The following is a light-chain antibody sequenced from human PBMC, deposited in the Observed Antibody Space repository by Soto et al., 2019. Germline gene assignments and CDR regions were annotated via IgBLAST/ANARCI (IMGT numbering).Light chain of an antibody. CDR3: SSYTSSSLYV. Sequence: QSALTQPASVSGSPGQSITISCTGTSSDVGGSNYVSWYQQLPGKAPKLMIYDVSDRPSGVSNRFSGPKSGNTASLTISGLQAGDEADYYCSSYTSSSLYVFGTGTKVTVL. CDR1: SSDVGGSNY. CDR2: DVS. V-gene: IGLV2-14*01. J-gene: IGLJ1*01.